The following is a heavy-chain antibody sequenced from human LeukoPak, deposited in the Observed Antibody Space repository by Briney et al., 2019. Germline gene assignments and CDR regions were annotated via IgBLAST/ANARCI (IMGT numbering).Heavy chain of an antibody. CDR2: IRRNYET. CDR3: ARQTNSCHDY. D-gene: IGHD2-2*01. J-gene: IGHJ4*02. V-gene: IGHV3-73*01. Sequence: GGSLRLSCTASGFTLSGSHMHWVRQAPGKGLEWVGHIRRNYETAYGASVEGRFTISRDDSKSMAYLHMNSLRSEDTAFYFCARQTNSCHDYWGQGTLVTVSS. CDR1: GFTLSGSH.